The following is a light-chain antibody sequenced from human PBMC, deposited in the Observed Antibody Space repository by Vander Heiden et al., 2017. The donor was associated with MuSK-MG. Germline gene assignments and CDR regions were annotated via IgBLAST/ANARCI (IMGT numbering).Light chain of an antibody. CDR2: RDN. V-gene: IGLV3-9*01. J-gene: IGLJ2*01. CDR3: QVWDNNSVI. Sequence: SDELTQPLSVSVALGQTARISCGASNIGNKNVHWYQQKPGQAPLLVIHRDNNRPSGIPERFSGSNPGNPATLIITGVQVGDEADYFCQVWDNNSVIFGGGTRLTVL. CDR1: NIGNKN.